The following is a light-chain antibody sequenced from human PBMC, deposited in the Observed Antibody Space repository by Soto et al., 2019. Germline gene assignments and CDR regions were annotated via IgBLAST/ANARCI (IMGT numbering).Light chain of an antibody. CDR1: DIGSKS. V-gene: IGLV3-21*02. Sequence: SYELTQPPSVSVAPGQTARITCWGNDIGSKSVHWYQQKPGQAPVLVVDDDSDRPSGIPERFSGSNSGNTATLTISRVEAGDEAAYFCHVWDSSSEHVFGTGPKVTVL. CDR2: DDS. CDR3: HVWDSSSEHV. J-gene: IGLJ1*01.